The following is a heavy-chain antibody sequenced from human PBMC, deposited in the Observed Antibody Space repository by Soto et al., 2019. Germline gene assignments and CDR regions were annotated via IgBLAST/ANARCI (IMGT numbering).Heavy chain of an antibody. CDR2: IYYSWST. Sequence: SETLSLTCTVSGGSISSYYWSWIRQPPGKGLEWIGYIYYSWSTNYNPSLKSRVNISVDTSKNQFSLKLSSVTAADTAVYYCARAMFGELFFFDYWGQGTLVTVSS. CDR3: ARAMFGELFFFDY. V-gene: IGHV4-59*08. CDR1: GGSISSYY. J-gene: IGHJ4*02. D-gene: IGHD3-10*02.